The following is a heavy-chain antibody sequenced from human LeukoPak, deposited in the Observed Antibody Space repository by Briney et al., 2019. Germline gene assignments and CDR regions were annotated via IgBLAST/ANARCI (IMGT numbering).Heavy chain of an antibody. CDR2: ISSNGRTR. J-gene: IGHJ4*02. CDR1: GFTFSDYE. Sequence: GGSLRLSCAASGFTFSDYEMTWVRQAPGKGLEWVSYISSNGRTRSYADPVKGRFTISRDNAKNSLFLQMNSLRAVDTAVYYCAKDRRRDDVLTGSFSGWGQGALVTVSS. D-gene: IGHD3-9*01. CDR3: AKDRRRDDVLTGSFSG. V-gene: IGHV3-48*03.